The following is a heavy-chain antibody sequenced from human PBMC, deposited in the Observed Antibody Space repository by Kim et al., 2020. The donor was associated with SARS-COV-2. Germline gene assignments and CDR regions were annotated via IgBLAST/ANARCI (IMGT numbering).Heavy chain of an antibody. V-gene: IGHV3-23*01. CDR1: GFTFSTSP. CDR2: ISWDGTRT. J-gene: IGHJ4*02. Sequence: GGSLRLSCVASGFTFSTSPMGWVRQAPGKGLEWVSRISWDGTRTYYADSVKGRVTMSSDKSKNLLYLHMNNVRVEDTAVYYCAKGVINSGFDYWGQGT. CDR3: AKGVINSGFDY. D-gene: IGHD1-26*01.